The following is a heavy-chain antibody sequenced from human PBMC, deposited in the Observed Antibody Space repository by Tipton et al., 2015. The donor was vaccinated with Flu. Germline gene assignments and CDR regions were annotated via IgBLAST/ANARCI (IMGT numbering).Heavy chain of an antibody. CDR1: GFTVSTNY. V-gene: IGHV3-53*01. CDR2: IHSSGTT. D-gene: IGHD5-12*01. J-gene: IGHJ6*02. CDR3: TRGYSGYEMFYFGMDA. Sequence: VQLVQSGGGLIQPGGSLRLSCAASGFTVSTNYMSWVRQAPGKGLEWVGRIHSSGTTNYNPTLASRVAMSVDTARKQFTLKMASLTGADTGVYFCTRGYSGYEMFYFGMDAWGQGTTVNVSS.